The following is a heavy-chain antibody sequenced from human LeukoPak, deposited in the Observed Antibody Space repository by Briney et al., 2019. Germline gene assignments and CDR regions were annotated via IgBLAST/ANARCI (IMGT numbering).Heavy chain of an antibody. CDR1: GGPISSYY. D-gene: IGHD3-3*01. J-gene: IGHJ2*01. CDR2: IYYSGST. V-gene: IGHV4-4*07. Sequence: KPSETLSLPCTVSGGPISSYYWSWIRQPAGEGLEWIGRIYYSGSTNYNPSLKSRVTMSVDTSKNQFSLKLSSVTAADTAVYYCARSPPDTYYDFWSGYSVYWYFDLWGRGTLVTVSS. CDR3: ARSPPDTYYDFWSGYSVYWYFDL.